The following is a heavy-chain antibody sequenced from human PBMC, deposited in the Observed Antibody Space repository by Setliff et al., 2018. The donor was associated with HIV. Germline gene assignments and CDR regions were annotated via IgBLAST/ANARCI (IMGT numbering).Heavy chain of an antibody. CDR1: GGSISNSDHY. V-gene: IGHV4-30-4*01. J-gene: IGHJ3*02. Sequence: SETLSLTCTVSGGSISNSDHYWSWIRQSPGKGLEFIGYIHYGGSTYYNPSLKSRVTISVDTVQNQFSLRLTSVTAADTAVYYCARCSVGWSREENPRPDGAFHIWGQGTMVTVSS. D-gene: IGHD3-3*01. CDR2: IHYGGST. CDR3: ARCSVGWSREENPRPDGAFHI.